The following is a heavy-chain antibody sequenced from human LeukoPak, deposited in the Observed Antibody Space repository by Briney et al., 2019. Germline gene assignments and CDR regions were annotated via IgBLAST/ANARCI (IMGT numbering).Heavy chain of an antibody. D-gene: IGHD6-19*01. CDR2: IYPGDSDT. Sequence: AESLQISCKGSGYRFTSYWIGWVRQMPGKGPEWMGIIYPGDSDTRYSPPFQGQATISADKSISTAYLQWSSLKASDTAMYYCARLGLAQQWLASIDYWGQGTLVTVSS. CDR3: ARLGLAQQWLASIDY. V-gene: IGHV5-51*01. CDR1: GYRFTSYW. J-gene: IGHJ4*02.